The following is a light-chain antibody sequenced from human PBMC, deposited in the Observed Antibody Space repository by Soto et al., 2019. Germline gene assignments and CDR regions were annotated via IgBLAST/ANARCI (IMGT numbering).Light chain of an antibody. J-gene: IGKJ1*01. V-gene: IGKV3-20*01. CDR3: QQYGSSPTT. CDR1: QSVTSNY. CDR2: GAS. Sequence: EIVLTPSPGTLSLSPVERATLSCRASQSVTSNYLAWYQQKPGQAPRLLIFGASIRDTGIPDRFTGSGSGTDFTLTISRLEPEDFAVYHCQQYGSSPTTFGQGTKVDIK.